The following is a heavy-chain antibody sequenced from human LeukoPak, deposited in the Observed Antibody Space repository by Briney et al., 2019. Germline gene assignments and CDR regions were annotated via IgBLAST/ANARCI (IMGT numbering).Heavy chain of an antibody. D-gene: IGHD2-2*01. CDR1: GGTSSSYA. Sequence: GASVKVSCKASGGTSSSYAISWVRQAPGQGLEWMGGIIPNSGGTNYAQKFQGWVTMTRDTSISTAYMELSRLRSDDTAVYYCARGYCSSTSCFYYFDYWGQGTLVTVSS. V-gene: IGHV1-2*04. CDR2: IIPNSGGT. J-gene: IGHJ4*02. CDR3: ARGYCSSTSCFYYFDY.